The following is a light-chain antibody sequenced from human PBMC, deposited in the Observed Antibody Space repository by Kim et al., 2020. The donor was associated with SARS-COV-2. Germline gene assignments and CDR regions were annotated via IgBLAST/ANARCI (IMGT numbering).Light chain of an antibody. V-gene: IGKV1-39*01. CDR1: QGISSY. CDR2: TAS. Sequence: AYVGDRVTITCRASQGISSYLNWYQQKPGKPPKLLIYTASSLQSGVPSRFSGSGSGTDFTLTISSLQPEDFATYYCQQSYSTPRTFGQGTKVDIK. J-gene: IGKJ1*01. CDR3: QQSYSTPRT.